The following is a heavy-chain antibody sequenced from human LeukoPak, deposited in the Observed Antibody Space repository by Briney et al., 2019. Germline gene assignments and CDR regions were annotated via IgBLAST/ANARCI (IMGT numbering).Heavy chain of an antibody. J-gene: IGHJ4*02. CDR3: AKGPRHCSWIYRYLDY. V-gene: IGHV3-9*01. D-gene: IGHD2-15*01. Sequence: GGSLKLSWAASGFTFDDYAMHWVRQAPGKGLEWVSGLSWYSTNIGYPDSVTGRFTIFSANANHSLSLQMNSLRVEDPAFYYCAKGPRHCSWIYRYLDYWGQGTLVSVPS. CDR2: LSWYSTNI. CDR1: GFTFDDYA.